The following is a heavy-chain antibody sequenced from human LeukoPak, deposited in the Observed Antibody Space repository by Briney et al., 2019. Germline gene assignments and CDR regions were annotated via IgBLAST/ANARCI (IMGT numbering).Heavy chain of an antibody. CDR1: GFTFSSYA. V-gene: IGHV3-30-3*01. CDR3: ARAPPQWLLHYFDY. J-gene: IGHJ4*02. CDR2: ISYDGSNK. D-gene: IGHD3-22*01. Sequence: GGSLRLSCAASGFTFSSYAMHWVRQAPGKGLEWVAVISYDGSNKYYADSVKGRFTISRDNAKNSLYLQMNSLRAEDTAVYYCARAPPQWLLHYFDYWGQGTLVTVSS.